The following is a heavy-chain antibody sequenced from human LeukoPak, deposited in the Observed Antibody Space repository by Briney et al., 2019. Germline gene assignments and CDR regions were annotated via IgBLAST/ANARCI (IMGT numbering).Heavy chain of an antibody. CDR3: ARLDPAGTIFDY. V-gene: IGHV4-59*12. CDR1: GGSISSYY. D-gene: IGHD3-9*01. CDR2: IYYSGST. J-gene: IGHJ4*02. Sequence: SETLSLTCTVSGGSISSYYWSWIRQPPGKGLEWIGYIYYSGSTDYNPSLKSRVTISVETSKNQFSLKLSSVTAADTAVYYCARLDPAGTIFDYWGQGTLVTVSS.